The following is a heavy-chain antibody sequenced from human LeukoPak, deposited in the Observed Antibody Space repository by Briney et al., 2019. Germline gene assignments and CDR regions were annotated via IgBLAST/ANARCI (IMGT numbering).Heavy chain of an antibody. CDR1: GFTFSSYA. D-gene: IGHD2-15*01. CDR2: ISGSGGST. J-gene: IGHJ6*03. CDR3: AKEGCRRGGSCYSRHYYMDV. Sequence: PGGSLRLSCAASGFTFSSYAMSWVRQAPGKGLEWVSAISGSGGSTYYADSVKGRFTISRDNSKNTLYLQMNSLRAEDTAVYYCAKEGCRRGGSCYSRHYYMDVWGKGTTVTVSS. V-gene: IGHV3-23*01.